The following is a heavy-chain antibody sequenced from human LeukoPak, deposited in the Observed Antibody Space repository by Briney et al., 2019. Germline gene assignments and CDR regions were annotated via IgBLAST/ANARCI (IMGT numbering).Heavy chain of an antibody. Sequence: GGSLRLSCAASGFSFSNYGMHWVRQAPGKGLEWVALMWYDGSNNYYADSVKGRFTISRDNSKNTLYLQMSGLRAEGTAVYYCARGGFTYYDFWSAYYTADYWGQGTLVTVSS. J-gene: IGHJ4*02. CDR1: GFSFSNYG. V-gene: IGHV3-33*01. CDR3: ARGGFTYYDFWSAYYTADY. D-gene: IGHD3-3*01. CDR2: MWYDGSNN.